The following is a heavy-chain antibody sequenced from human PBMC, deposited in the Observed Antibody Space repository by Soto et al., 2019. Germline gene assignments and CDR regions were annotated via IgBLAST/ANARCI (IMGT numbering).Heavy chain of an antibody. Sequence: GASVKVSCKASGGTFSSYAISWVRQAPGQGLEWMGGIIPIFGTANYAQKFQGRVTITADESTSTAYMELSSLRSEDTAVYYCARDGAESGYSYGDFDYWGQGTLVTVSS. CDR1: GGTFSSYA. CDR3: ARDGAESGYSYGDFDY. V-gene: IGHV1-69*13. J-gene: IGHJ4*02. D-gene: IGHD5-18*01. CDR2: IIPIFGTA.